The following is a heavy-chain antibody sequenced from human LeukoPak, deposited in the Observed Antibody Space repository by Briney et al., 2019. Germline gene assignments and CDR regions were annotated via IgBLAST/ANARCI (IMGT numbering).Heavy chain of an antibody. V-gene: IGHV3-7*03. D-gene: IGHD6-19*01. CDR3: ANPQWLVRHYYYYMDV. Sequence: PGGSLRLSYAASGFTFSSYWMSWVRQAPGRGLEWVANIKQDGSEKYYVDSVKGRFTISRDNAKNSLYLQMNSLRAEDTAVYYCANPQWLVRHYYYYMDVWGKGTTVTVSS. CDR1: GFTFSSYW. J-gene: IGHJ6*03. CDR2: IKQDGSEK.